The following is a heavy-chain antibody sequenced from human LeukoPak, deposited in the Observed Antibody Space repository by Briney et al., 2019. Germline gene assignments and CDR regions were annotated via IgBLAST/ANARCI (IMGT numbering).Heavy chain of an antibody. V-gene: IGHV5-51*01. J-gene: IGHJ3*02. CDR1: GYSFTSYW. D-gene: IGHD2-21*02. CDR3: ARSGYCGGDCYSGDAFDI. CDR2: IYPGDSDT. Sequence: GESLKISCKGSGYSFTSYWIGWVRQMPGKGLEWMGIIYPGDSDTRYSPSFQGQVTISADKSISTAYLQWSSLKASDTAMYYCARSGYCGGDCYSGDAFDIWGQGTMVNVSS.